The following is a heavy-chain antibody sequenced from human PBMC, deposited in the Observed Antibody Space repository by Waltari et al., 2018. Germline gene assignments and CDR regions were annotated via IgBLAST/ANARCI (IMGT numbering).Heavy chain of an antibody. CDR2: IDPGDSET. V-gene: IGHV5-51*01. CDR3: ARPSGLVDSGSDADAFDI. D-gene: IGHD1-26*01. CDR1: GYSFTSYW. Sequence: EVQLVQSGAEVKKPGESLKISCKGSGYSFTSYWIGWVRQMPGKGLEWMGIIDPGDSETRYSRSVQGQVTISADKSISTAYLQWSSLKASDTAMYYCARPSGLVDSGSDADAFDIWGQGTMVTVSS. J-gene: IGHJ3*02.